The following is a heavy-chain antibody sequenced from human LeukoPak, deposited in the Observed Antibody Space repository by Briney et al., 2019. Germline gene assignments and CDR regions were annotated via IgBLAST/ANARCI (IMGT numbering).Heavy chain of an antibody. CDR1: GFTFSSYT. Sequence: GGSLRLSCAASGFTFSSYTMNWVRQAPGKGLEWVSSISSSSSYIYYADSVKGRFTISRDNSKNTLYLQMNSLRAEDTAVYYCAKDLAGSGDYWGQGTLVTVSS. J-gene: IGHJ4*02. CDR2: ISSSSSYI. V-gene: IGHV3-21*01. CDR3: AKDLAGSGDY. D-gene: IGHD3-10*01.